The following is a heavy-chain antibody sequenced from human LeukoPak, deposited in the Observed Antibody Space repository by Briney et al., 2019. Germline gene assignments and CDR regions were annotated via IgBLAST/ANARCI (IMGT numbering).Heavy chain of an antibody. V-gene: IGHV3-33*01. J-gene: IGHJ4*02. Sequence: PGGSLRLSCAASGFTFNSYGMHWVRHASGKGLEWVAVIWYDGSNKYHADSVKGRFTISRDNSKNTLYLQMNSLRVEDTAVYYCAREMTPAFDYWGQGTLVTVSA. D-gene: IGHD4-17*01. CDR1: GFTFNSYG. CDR2: IWYDGSNK. CDR3: AREMTPAFDY.